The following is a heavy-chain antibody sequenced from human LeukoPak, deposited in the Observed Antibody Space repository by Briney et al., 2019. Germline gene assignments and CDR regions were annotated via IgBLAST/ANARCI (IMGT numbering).Heavy chain of an antibody. CDR3: ARDRGYDFWSGYYSWFDP. D-gene: IGHD3-3*01. CDR1: GGSISSYY. CDR2: IYYSGST. V-gene: IGHV4-59*01. Sequence: SETLSLTCTVSGGSISSYYWSWIRQPPGKGLEWIGYIYYSGSTNYNPSLKSRVTISVDTSKNQFSLKLSSVTAADTAVYYCARDRGYDFWSGYYSWFDPWGQGTLVTVSS. J-gene: IGHJ5*02.